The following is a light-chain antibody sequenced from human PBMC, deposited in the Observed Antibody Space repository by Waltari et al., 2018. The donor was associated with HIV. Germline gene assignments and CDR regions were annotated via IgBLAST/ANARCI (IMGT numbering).Light chain of an antibody. Sequence: QTVVTQEPSFSVSPGGTVTLTCGLSSGSVSTSYYPSRYQQTPGQAPRTLIYSTTTRSSGVPDRFSGSILGNNAALTITGAQADDESDYYCVLYMGSGIWVFGGGTKLTVL. V-gene: IGLV8-61*01. CDR2: STT. J-gene: IGLJ3*02. CDR3: VLYMGSGIWV. CDR1: SGSVSTSYY.